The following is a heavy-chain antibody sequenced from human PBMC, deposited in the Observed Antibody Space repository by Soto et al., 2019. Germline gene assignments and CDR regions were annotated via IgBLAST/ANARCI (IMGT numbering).Heavy chain of an antibody. D-gene: IGHD3-10*02. Sequence: SETLSLTCAVYGGSFSGYYWSWIRQPPGKGLEWIGEINHSGSTNYNPSLKSRVTISVDTSKNQFSLKLSSVTAADTAVYYCTVFDTLVSVDYWGQGTLVTVSS. CDR1: GGSFSGYY. CDR3: TVFDTLVSVDY. J-gene: IGHJ4*02. CDR2: INHSGST. V-gene: IGHV4-34*01.